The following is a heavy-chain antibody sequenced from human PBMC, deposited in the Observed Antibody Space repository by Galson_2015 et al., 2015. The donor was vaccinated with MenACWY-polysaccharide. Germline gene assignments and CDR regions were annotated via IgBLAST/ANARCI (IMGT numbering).Heavy chain of an antibody. CDR3: ARGLVAAGTAGFDF. D-gene: IGHD6-13*01. CDR1: GYTFIVYY. CDR2: INPNTGDT. J-gene: IGHJ4*02. Sequence: SVKVSCKASGYTFIVYYIHWMRQAPGQGLEWMGRINPNTGDTYYAQKFRGSVTMTRDTSISTAYMELTRLRSDDTAIYFCARGLVAAGTAGFDFWGQGSLVTVS. V-gene: IGHV1-2*04.